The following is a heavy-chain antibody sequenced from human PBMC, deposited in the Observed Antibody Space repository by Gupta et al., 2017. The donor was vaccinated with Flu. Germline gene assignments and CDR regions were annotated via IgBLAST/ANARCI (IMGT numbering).Heavy chain of an antibody. J-gene: IGHJ6*03. CDR3: ARDRGPAASTQSVTYMDG. CDR1: GFPFSRYS. CDR2: ISSSSSDI. D-gene: IGHD2-2*01. Sequence: EVQLVASGGGLVKHGVSLRLYCEASGFPFSRYSMHWVRQAPGNALEWESSISSSSSDIYYADSVKGLLTIARDNAKNSMYLQMNSLIAEDTSVYYCARDRGPAASTQSVTYMDGWGKGPTVTVSS. V-gene: IGHV3-21*01.